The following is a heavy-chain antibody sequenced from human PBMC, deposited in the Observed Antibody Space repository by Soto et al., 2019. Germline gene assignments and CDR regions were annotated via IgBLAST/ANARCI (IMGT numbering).Heavy chain of an antibody. CDR1: GYTFTNYY. J-gene: IGHJ4*02. CDR2: IYPSGGST. D-gene: IGHD2-2*01. CDR3: ATDFSGPMDY. Sequence: GASVKVSCKASGYTFTNYYMHWVRQAPGQGLEWMGIIYPSGGSTRNAQKFQGRVTMTRDTSTSTVYMELSSLRSEDTAVYYCATDFSGPMDYWGRGTLVTVAS. V-gene: IGHV1-46*01.